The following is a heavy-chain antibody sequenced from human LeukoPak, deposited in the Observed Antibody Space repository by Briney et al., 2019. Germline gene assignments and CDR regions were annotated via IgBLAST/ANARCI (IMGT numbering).Heavy chain of an antibody. Sequence: TGGSLRLSCAASGFTFSSYAMSWVRQAPGEGLEWVSGISGSGGSTYYADSVKGRFTISRDNSKNTLYLQMNSLRAEDTAVYYCAKDVVGATTPYYYGMDVWGQGTTVTVSS. CDR1: GFTFSSYA. CDR2: ISGSGGST. CDR3: AKDVVGATTPYYYGMDV. J-gene: IGHJ6*02. D-gene: IGHD1-26*01. V-gene: IGHV3-23*01.